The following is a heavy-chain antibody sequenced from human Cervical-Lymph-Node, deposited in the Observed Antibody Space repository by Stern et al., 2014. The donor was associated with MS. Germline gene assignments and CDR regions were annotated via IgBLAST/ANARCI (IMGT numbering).Heavy chain of an antibody. V-gene: IGHV4-38-2*02. CDR1: YYSISSGYY. CDR2: IYHRGNT. Sequence: QVQLQESGPGLVKPSETLSLTCTVSYYSISSGYYWGWIRQPPGKGLEWIGSIYHRGNTYYNPSLKSRVTISVDTSKNQFSLILSSVTAADTAVYYCARDRATLEWARYGMDVWGQGTTVTVSS. CDR3: ARDRATLEWARYGMDV. J-gene: IGHJ6*02. D-gene: IGHD3-3*01.